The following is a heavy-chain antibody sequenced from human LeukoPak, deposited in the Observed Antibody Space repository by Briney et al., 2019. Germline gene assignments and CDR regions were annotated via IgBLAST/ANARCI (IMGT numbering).Heavy chain of an antibody. CDR2: ISSDSRTV. CDR1: GFTFNYFG. D-gene: IGHD6-13*01. J-gene: IGHJ4*02. Sequence: PGGSLRLSCIVSGFTFNYFGMNWVRQAPGKGLEWVSYISSDSRTVDYADSVKGRLTISRDNSKNTLYLQMNSLRAEDTAVYYCAKRRSGGSSWYYFDYWGQGTLVTVSS. CDR3: AKRRSGGSSWYYFDY. V-gene: IGHV3-48*01.